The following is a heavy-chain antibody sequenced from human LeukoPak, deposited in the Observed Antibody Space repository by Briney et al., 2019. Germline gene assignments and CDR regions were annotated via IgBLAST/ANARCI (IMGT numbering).Heavy chain of an antibody. CDR1: GYTFTSYG. D-gene: IGHD6-19*01. V-gene: IGHV1-18*01. Sequence: GASVKVSCKASGYTFTSYGISWVRQAPGQGLEWMGWISAYNGNTNYAQKLQGRVTMTTDTSTSTAYMELRSLRSDDTAVYCCATEAPYSSGRGEAFDIWGQGTMVTVSS. J-gene: IGHJ3*02. CDR3: ATEAPYSSGRGEAFDI. CDR2: ISAYNGNT.